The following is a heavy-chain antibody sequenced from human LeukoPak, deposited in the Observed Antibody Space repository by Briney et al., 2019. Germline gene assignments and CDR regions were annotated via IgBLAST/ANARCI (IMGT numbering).Heavy chain of an antibody. CDR1: GGTFSSYA. CDR3: AGAAAGTFDY. Sequence: PVASVKVSCKASGGTFSSYAISWVRPAPGQGLEWMGGIIPIFGTANYAQKFQGRVTITADESTSTAYMELSSLRSEDTAVYYCAGAAAGTFDYWGQGTLVTVSS. J-gene: IGHJ4*02. CDR2: IIPIFGTA. V-gene: IGHV1-69*01. D-gene: IGHD6-13*01.